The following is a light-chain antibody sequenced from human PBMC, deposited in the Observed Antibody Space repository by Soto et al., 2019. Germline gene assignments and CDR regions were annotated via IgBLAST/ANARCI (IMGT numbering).Light chain of an antibody. V-gene: IGKV1-5*01. CDR1: QSISSW. Sequence: DIQMTQSPSTLSASVGDRVTITCRASQSISSWLAWYQQRPGKAHKLLIYDAYSLQSGVPSRFSGSGSGTEFTLTIRSLQPDDFATYYCQQYNSYSPAFGQGTKVDIK. CDR3: QQYNSYSPA. CDR2: DAY. J-gene: IGKJ1*01.